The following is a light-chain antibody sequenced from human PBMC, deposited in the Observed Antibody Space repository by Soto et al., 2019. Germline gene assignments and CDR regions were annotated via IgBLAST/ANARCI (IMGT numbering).Light chain of an antibody. CDR2: EVS. CDR1: SSGVGGYNY. J-gene: IGLJ2*01. V-gene: IGLV2-8*01. CDR3: SSYAGSNNPP. Sequence: QSALTQPPSASGSPGQAVTISCTGTSSGVGGYNYVSWYQQHPGKAPKLMIYEVSKRPSGVPDRFSGSKSGNTASLTVSGLQAEDEADYYCSSYAGSNNPPFGGGTKLNVL.